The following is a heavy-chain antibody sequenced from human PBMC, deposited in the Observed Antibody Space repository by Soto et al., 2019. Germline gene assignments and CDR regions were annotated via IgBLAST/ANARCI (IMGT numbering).Heavy chain of an antibody. CDR3: AREKTTVTTFIDY. J-gene: IGHJ4*02. D-gene: IGHD4-17*01. CDR1: GYSISSGYY. CDR2: IYHSGST. Sequence: QVQLQESGPGLVKPSETLSLTCAVSGYSISSGYYWGWIRQPPGKGLEGIGSIYHSGSTYYNPSLKSRVTISVDTSKNQFSLKLSSVTAADTAVYYCAREKTTVTTFIDYWGQGTLVTVSS. V-gene: IGHV4-38-2*02.